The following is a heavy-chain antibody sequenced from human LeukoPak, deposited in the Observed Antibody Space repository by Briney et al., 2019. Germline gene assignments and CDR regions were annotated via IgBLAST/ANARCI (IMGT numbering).Heavy chain of an antibody. CDR2: IIPIFGTA. Sequence: SVKVSCKASGGTFSSYAISWVRQAPGQELEWMGGIIPIFGTANYAQKFQGRVTITADESTSTAYMELSSLRSEDTAVYYCAGLAAAGVREYDYWGQGTLVTVSS. CDR3: AGLAAAGVREYDY. J-gene: IGHJ4*02. D-gene: IGHD6-13*01. V-gene: IGHV1-69*13. CDR1: GGTFSSYA.